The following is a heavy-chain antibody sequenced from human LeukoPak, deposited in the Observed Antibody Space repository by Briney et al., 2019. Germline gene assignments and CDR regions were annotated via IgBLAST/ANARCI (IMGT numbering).Heavy chain of an antibody. CDR3: ARDQLVGSNWFDP. CDR1: GFTFSSYA. Sequence: PGGSLRLSCAASGFTFSSYAMHWVRQAPGKGLEWVAVISYDGSNKYYADSVKGRFTISRDNSKNTLYLQMNSLRAEDTAVYYCARDQLVGSNWFDPWGQGTLVTVSS. D-gene: IGHD1-26*01. J-gene: IGHJ5*02. CDR2: ISYDGSNK. V-gene: IGHV3-30*04.